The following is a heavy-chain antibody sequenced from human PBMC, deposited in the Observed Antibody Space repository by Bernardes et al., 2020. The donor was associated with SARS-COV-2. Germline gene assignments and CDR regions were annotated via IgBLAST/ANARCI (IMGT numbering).Heavy chain of an antibody. CDR1: GFTFSSYG. Sequence: GGSLRLSCAASGFTFSSYGMHWVRQAPGKGLEWVAVISYDGSNKYYADSVKGRFTISRDNSKNTLYLQMNSLRAEDTAVYYCAIRDGMDVWGQGTTVTVSS. V-gene: IGHV3-30*03. CDR3: AIRDGMDV. D-gene: IGHD3-10*01. CDR2: ISYDGSNK. J-gene: IGHJ6*02.